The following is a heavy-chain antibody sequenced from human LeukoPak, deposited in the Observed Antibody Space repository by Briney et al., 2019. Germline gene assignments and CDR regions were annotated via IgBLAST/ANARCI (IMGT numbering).Heavy chain of an antibody. Sequence: PGGSLRLSCAASGFTFSSYGMHWVRQAPGKRLEWVAVIWYDGSNKYYADSMKGRFTISRDNSKNTLCLLMNSLRAEDTAVYYCARGSLGTIAVAGTLDYWGQGILVTVSS. CDR1: GFTFSSYG. V-gene: IGHV3-33*01. D-gene: IGHD6-19*01. CDR2: IWYDGSNK. CDR3: ARGSLGTIAVAGTLDY. J-gene: IGHJ4*02.